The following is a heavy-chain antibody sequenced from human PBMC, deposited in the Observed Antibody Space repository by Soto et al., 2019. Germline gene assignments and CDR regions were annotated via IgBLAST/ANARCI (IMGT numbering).Heavy chain of an antibody. CDR1: GFTFSSYS. CDR3: ARVPEDYYYYYGMDV. D-gene: IGHD2-2*01. CDR2: ISSSSSYI. J-gene: IGHJ6*02. Sequence: PEWSLRLSCAASGFTFSSYSMNLVRQAPGEGLEWVSSISSSSSYIYYADSVKGRFTISRDNAKNSLYLQMNSLRAEDTAVYYCARVPEDYYYYYGMDVWGEGTTVTVS. V-gene: IGHV3-21*01.